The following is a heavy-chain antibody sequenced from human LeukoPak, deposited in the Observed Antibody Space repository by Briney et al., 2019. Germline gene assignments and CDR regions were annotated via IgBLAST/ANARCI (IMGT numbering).Heavy chain of an antibody. V-gene: IGHV4-30-2*01. D-gene: IGHD6-13*01. CDR3: ARELAAAGTYQGGY. J-gene: IGHJ4*02. CDR1: GGSISSGDYS. Sequence: SETLSLTCAVSGGSISSGDYSWTWIRQPPGEGLEWIGYIYHSGSTNYNPSLKSRVTISVDTSKNQFSLKLSSVTAADTAVYYCARELAAAGTYQGGYWGQGTLVTVSS. CDR2: IYHSGST.